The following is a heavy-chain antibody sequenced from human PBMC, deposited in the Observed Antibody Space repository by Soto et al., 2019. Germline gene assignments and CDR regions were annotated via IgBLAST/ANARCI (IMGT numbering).Heavy chain of an antibody. V-gene: IGHV4-59*08. CDR3: ARPHDP. Sequence: QVQLQESGPGLVKPSETLSLTCTVSGGSISSYYWSWIQQPPGKGLEWIGYIYYSGSTNYNPSLKTRVPIPVDTSKPQFPLKLSSVTAPDPAVYSCARPHDPGGQGTRATVSP. J-gene: IGHJ5*02. CDR1: GGSISSYY. CDR2: IYYSGST.